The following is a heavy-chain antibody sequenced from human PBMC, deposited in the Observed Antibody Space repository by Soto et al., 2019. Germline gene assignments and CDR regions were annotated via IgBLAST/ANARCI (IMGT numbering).Heavy chain of an antibody. CDR2: INAGNGNT. D-gene: IGHD2-2*01. J-gene: IGHJ5*02. CDR1: GYTFTSYA. V-gene: IGHV1-3*05. Sequence: QVQLVQSGAEEKKPGASVKVYCKASGYTFTSYALHWVRQAPGQRLEWMGWINAGNGNTKYSQKFQGRVTITRDTSASTAYMELSSLRSEDTAVYYWARADGPGFVGPWGQGTLVTVSS. CDR3: ARADGPGFVGP.